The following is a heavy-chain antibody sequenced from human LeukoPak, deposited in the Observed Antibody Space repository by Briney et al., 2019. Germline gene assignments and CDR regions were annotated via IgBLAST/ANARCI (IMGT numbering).Heavy chain of an antibody. V-gene: IGHV1-69*13. CDR3: ARDPGYSYYYGMDV. CDR1: GGTFSSYA. J-gene: IGHJ6*02. CDR2: IIPIFGTA. Sequence: ASVKVSCKDSGGTFSSYAISWVRQAPGQGLEWTGGIIPIFGTANYAQKFQGRVTITADESTSTAYMELSSLRSEDTAVYYCARDPGYSYYYGMDVWGQGTTVTVSS. D-gene: IGHD2-15*01.